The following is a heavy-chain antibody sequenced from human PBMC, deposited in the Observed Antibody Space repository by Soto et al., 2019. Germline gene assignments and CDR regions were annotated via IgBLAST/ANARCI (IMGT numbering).Heavy chain of an antibody. Sequence: GGSLRPSGEAAGFAFNSYGINWVRQAPGKALEWFSFTSGSSVNIYYADSVRARFTFSRDNAKKSVSLQMNSLRVQDTAIYYCAPTWIRFGPNDYWGQGAPVTVSS. V-gene: IGHV3-21*01. CDR3: APTWIRFGPNDY. J-gene: IGHJ4*02. CDR1: GFAFNSYG. D-gene: IGHD3-16*01. CDR2: TSGSSVNI.